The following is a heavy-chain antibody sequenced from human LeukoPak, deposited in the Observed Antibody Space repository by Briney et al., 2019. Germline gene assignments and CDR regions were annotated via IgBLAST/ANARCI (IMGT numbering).Heavy chain of an antibody. CDR2: IYSSGST. CDR3: ARHLRSSSGWYGSFDP. J-gene: IGHJ5*02. CDR1: GGSISESGFF. D-gene: IGHD6-19*01. V-gene: IGHV4-39*01. Sequence: SETLSLTCTVSGGSISESGFFWVWIRQPPGKGLEWIGRIYSSGSTYYNPSLKSRVTISVDTSKNQFSLKLSSVTAADTAVYYCARHLRSSSGWYGSFDPWGQGTLVTVSS.